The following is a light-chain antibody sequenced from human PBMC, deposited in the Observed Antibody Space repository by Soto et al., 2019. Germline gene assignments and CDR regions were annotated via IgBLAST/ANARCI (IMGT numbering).Light chain of an antibody. CDR1: QSINTY. CDR2: GAS. V-gene: IGKV1-39*01. CDR3: QESYRPLWGT. Sequence: DIQMTQSPSSLSASVGDIVPVACKTSQSINTYLNWYQQKTGKAHKLLSYGASSLQSGVPFTFSGSGSWTDFTLTISSLEPEDFATYYCQESYRPLWGTCGQGTKVDIK. J-gene: IGKJ1*01.